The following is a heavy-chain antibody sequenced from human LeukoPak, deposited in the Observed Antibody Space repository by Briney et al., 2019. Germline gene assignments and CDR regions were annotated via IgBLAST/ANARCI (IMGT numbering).Heavy chain of an antibody. CDR3: AKGSATTVVTIDY. D-gene: IGHD4-23*01. CDR1: GFTFSSYS. Sequence: PGGSLRLSCAASGFTFSSYSMNWVRQAPGKGLEWVSYISSSSSTIDYADSVKGRFTISRDNSKNTMYLQMNSLRDEDTAVYYCAKGSATTVVTIDYWGQGTLVTVSS. V-gene: IGHV3-48*02. J-gene: IGHJ4*02. CDR2: ISSSSSTI.